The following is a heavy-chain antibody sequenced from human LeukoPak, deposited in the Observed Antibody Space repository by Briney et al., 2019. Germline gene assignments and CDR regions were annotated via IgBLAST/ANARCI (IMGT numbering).Heavy chain of an antibody. CDR2: IYYSGST. CDR1: GGSISSSSYY. CDR3: ARAMRYCSSTSCYARIYYFDY. V-gene: IGHV4-39*01. Sequence: PSETLSLTCTVSGGSISSSSYYWGWIRQPPGKGLEWIGSIYYSGSTYYNPSLKSRVTISVDTSKNQFSLKLSSVTAADTAVYYCARAMRYCSSTSCYARIYYFDYWGQGTLVTVSS. D-gene: IGHD2-2*01. J-gene: IGHJ4*02.